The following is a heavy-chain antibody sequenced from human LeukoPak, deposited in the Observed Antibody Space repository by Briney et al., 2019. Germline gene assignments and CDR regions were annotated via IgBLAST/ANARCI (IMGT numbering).Heavy chain of an antibody. D-gene: IGHD5-18*01. CDR1: GYTFTSYG. Sequence: AAVKVSCKASGYTFTSYGISWERQAPGQGLEWMGWISAYNGNTNYAQKLQGRVTMTTDTSTSTAYMELRSLRSDDTAVYYCARDFSGLWLRLGYFDYWGQGTLVTVSS. V-gene: IGHV1-18*01. CDR3: ARDFSGLWLRLGYFDY. J-gene: IGHJ4*02. CDR2: ISAYNGNT.